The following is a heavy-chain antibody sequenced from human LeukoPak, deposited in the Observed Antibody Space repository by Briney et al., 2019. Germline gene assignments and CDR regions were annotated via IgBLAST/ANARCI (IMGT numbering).Heavy chain of an antibody. J-gene: IGHJ4*02. CDR2: IYYSGST. CDR3: VRLAYDFWSGYYGPLNFDY. CDR1: GGSISSYY. Sequence: SETLSLTCTVSGGSISSYYWSWIRQPPGKGLEWIGYIYYSGSTNYNPSLKSRVTISVDTSKNQFSLKLSSVTAADTAVYYCVRLAYDFWSGYYGPLNFDYWGQGTLVTVSS. V-gene: IGHV4-59*01. D-gene: IGHD3-3*01.